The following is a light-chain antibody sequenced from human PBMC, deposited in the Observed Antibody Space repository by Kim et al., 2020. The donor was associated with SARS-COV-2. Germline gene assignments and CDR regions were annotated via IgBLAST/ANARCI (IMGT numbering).Light chain of an antibody. V-gene: IGLV9-49*01. CDR1: LGYSNDK. Sequence: LILGYSNDKVDWYQQSPGKGPLFVMRVVSGGIVRSKVDGIPDRLSGLGSGLNRYLTIKNIQEEDESDYHCGADHGSGNNYAWAFGGGTTLTVL. J-gene: IGLJ3*02. CDR2: VVSGGIVR. CDR3: GADHGSGNNYAWA.